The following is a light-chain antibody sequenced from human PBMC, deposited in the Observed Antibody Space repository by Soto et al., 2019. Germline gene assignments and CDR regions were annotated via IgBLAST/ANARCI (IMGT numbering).Light chain of an antibody. Sequence: QSALTQPPSASGSPGQAVAISCTGTSSDVGGYNYVSWYQQHPGKAPKLVIYDVTKRPSGVPDRFSGSKSGNTASLNVSGLQADDEADYYCCSYGGSNNWVFGGGTKVTVL. CDR2: DVT. V-gene: IGLV2-8*01. CDR1: SSDVGGYNY. CDR3: CSYGGSNNWV. J-gene: IGLJ3*02.